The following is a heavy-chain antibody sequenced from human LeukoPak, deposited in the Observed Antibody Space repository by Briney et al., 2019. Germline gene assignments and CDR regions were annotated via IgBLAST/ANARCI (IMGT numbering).Heavy chain of an antibody. V-gene: IGHV3-30*19. Sequence: GGSLRLSCAASGFTFNTYGMNWVRQAPGKGLEWVAVIWYDGSNKYYADSVKGRFTISRDNSKNTLYLQMNSLRAEDTAVYYCARGPDYYGLYYFDYWGQGTLVTVSS. CDR1: GFTFNTYG. CDR2: IWYDGSNK. D-gene: IGHD3-10*01. J-gene: IGHJ4*02. CDR3: ARGPDYYGLYYFDY.